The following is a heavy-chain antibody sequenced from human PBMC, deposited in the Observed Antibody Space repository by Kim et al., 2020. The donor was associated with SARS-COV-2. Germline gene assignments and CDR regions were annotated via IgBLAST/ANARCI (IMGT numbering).Heavy chain of an antibody. CDR1: GYTFTSYD. CDR3: ARGSPPGSGSYRNGDY. J-gene: IGHJ4*02. Sequence: ASVKVSCKASGYTFTSYDINWVRQATGQGLEWMGWMNPNSGTTGYAQKFQGRVTMTRNTSISTAYMELSSLRSEDTAVYYCARGSPPGSGSYRNGDYWGQGTLVTVSS. CDR2: MNPNSGTT. V-gene: IGHV1-8*01. D-gene: IGHD3-10*01.